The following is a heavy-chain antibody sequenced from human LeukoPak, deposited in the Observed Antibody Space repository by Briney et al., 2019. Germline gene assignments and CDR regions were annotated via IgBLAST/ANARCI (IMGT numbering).Heavy chain of an antibody. CDR3: AKAPPPARYSGSYY. D-gene: IGHD6-6*01. CDR1: GFTFSSYG. CDR2: ISYDGSNK. Sequence: GGSLRLSCAASGFTFSSYGMHWVRQASGKGLEWVAVISYDGSNKYYADSVKGRFTISRDNSKNTLYLQMNSLRAEDTAVYYCAKAPPPARYSGSYYGGQGPLVTVPS. J-gene: IGHJ4*02. V-gene: IGHV3-30*18.